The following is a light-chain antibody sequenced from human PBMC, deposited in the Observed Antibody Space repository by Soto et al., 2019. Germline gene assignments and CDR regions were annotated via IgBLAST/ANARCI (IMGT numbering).Light chain of an antibody. V-gene: IGKV2-30*01. CDR1: QSLVYRDGNAY. Sequence: DVVMTQSPLSLPVTLGQPASISCRSSQSLVYRDGNAYLSWFQQRPGQSPRRLIYKASNRDSGVPDRFSGSGSGTDFTLQINRVEAEDVGIYYCMQGTHWPPTFGRGTRVEIK. CDR3: MQGTHWPPT. J-gene: IGKJ1*01. CDR2: KAS.